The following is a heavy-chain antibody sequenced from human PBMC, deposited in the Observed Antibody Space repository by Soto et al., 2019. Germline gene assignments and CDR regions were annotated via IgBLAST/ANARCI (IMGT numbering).Heavy chain of an antibody. CDR1: DVSISTYY. J-gene: IGHJ4*02. Sequence: SETLSLTCTVADVSISTYYWSWIRQPPGKGLEWIGYIYYSGNTNFNPSLKSRVTISLDTSKNQFSLKLSSVTAADTAVYYCARHARPEGSRKNFFDFWGRGPLFRVS. CDR3: ARHARPEGSRKNFFDF. D-gene: IGHD3-10*01. V-gene: IGHV4-59*08. CDR2: IYYSGNT.